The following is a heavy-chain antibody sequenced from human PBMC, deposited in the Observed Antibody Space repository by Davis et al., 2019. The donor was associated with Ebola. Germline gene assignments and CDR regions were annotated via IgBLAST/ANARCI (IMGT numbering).Heavy chain of an antibody. V-gene: IGHV3-30*03. CDR3: AREGGYEYAD. D-gene: IGHD3-16*01. J-gene: IGHJ4*02. CDR1: GFTFSSYS. CDR2: TSYDGSNK. Sequence: GSLRLSCAASGFTFSSYSMNWVRQAPGKGLEWVAVTSYDGSNKYYADSVKGRFTISRDNSKNTVYLQMNSLRAEDTAVYYCAREGGYEYADWGQGTLVTVSS.